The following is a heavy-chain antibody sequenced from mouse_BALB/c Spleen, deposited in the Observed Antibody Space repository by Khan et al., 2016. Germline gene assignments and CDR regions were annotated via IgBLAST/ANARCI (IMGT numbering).Heavy chain of an antibody. CDR2: ITHSGET. Sequence: VQLQESGPGLVKPSQSLFLACSITGFPITSGYYWIWIRQSPGKPLEWMGYITHSGETFYNPSLQSPISITRETSKNQFFLQLNSVTTEDTAMYDCAGDRWGYWYFDVWGAGTTVTVSS. CDR1: GFPITSGYY. CDR3: AGDRWGYWYFDV. V-gene: IGHV12-3*02. J-gene: IGHJ1*01.